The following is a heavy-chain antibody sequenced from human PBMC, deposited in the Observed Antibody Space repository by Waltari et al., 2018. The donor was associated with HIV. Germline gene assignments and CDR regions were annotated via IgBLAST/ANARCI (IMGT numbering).Heavy chain of an antibody. J-gene: IGHJ4*01. CDR1: GGARASQS. CDR3: ARDLAIRRTGKGGSFRLAAVGY. Sequence: QVQVAQSGAEARKPALSVGVACTASGGARASQSLVWARADQGDGLGGVGSVIPLVNAPNYEKKFQARRAISANESARKAYMELSDLRPDDTALYFCARDLAIRRTGKGGSFRLAAVGYWGQGTLLTVSS. D-gene: IGHD3-16*02. V-gene: IGHV1-69*11. CDR2: VIPLVNAP.